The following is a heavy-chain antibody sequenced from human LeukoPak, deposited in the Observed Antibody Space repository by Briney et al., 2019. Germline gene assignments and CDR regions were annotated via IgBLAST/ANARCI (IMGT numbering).Heavy chain of an antibody. Sequence: GESLKISCKGSGYSFTSYWIGWVRQMPGKGLEWIGIIYPGDSDTIHSPSFQGQVTISADKSISTAYLQWSSLKASDSAMYYCARQESEMATPANRYFDHWGQGTLVTVSS. D-gene: IGHD5-24*01. CDR2: IYPGDSDT. J-gene: IGHJ4*02. CDR1: GYSFTSYW. CDR3: ARQESEMATPANRYFDH. V-gene: IGHV5-51*01.